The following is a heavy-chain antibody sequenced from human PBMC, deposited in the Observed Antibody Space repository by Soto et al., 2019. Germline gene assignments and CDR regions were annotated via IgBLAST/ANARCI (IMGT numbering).Heavy chain of an antibody. Sequence: EVQLLESGGGSVQPGGSLRLSCAASGFTFSSYAMSWVRQAPGKGLEWVSAISGSGGSTYYADSVKGRFTISRDNSKNTLYLQMHSLRAEDTAVYYCARRSSGWYFDYWGQGTLVTVSS. V-gene: IGHV3-23*01. CDR3: ARRSSGWYFDY. D-gene: IGHD6-19*01. CDR1: GFTFSSYA. CDR2: ISGSGGST. J-gene: IGHJ4*02.